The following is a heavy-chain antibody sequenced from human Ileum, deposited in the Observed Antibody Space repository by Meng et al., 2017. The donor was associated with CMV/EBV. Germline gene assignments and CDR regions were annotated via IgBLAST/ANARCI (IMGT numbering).Heavy chain of an antibody. CDR2: IIPIFGTA. V-gene: IGHV1-69*05. Sequence: GGTFSSYAISWVRQAPGQGLEWMGGIIPIFGTANYAQKFQGRVTITTDESTSTAYMELSSPRSEDTAVYYCARDYYDSSGYYYLGHYWGQGTLVTVSS. CDR1: GGTFSSYA. CDR3: ARDYYDSSGYYYLGHY. D-gene: IGHD3-22*01. J-gene: IGHJ4*02.